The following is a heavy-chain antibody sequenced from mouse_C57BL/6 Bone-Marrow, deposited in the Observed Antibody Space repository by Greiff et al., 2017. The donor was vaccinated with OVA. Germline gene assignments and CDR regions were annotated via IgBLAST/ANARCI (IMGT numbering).Heavy chain of an antibody. CDR2: ISNGGGST. V-gene: IGHV5-12*01. CDR3: ARENFDY. Sequence: EVMLVESGGGLVQPGGSLKLSCAASGFTFSDYYMYWVRQTPEKRLEWVAYISNGGGSTYYPDTVKGRFTISRDNAKNTPYLQMSRLKSEDTAMYYCARENFDYWGQGTTLTVSS. J-gene: IGHJ2*01. CDR1: GFTFSDYY.